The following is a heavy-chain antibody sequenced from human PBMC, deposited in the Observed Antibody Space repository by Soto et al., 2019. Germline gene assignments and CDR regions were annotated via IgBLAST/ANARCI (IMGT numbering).Heavy chain of an antibody. J-gene: IGHJ4*02. Sequence: QVQLVQSGAEVKKPGSSVKVSCKASGGTFSSYAISWVRQAPGQGLGWMGGIIPISGTANHAQKFQGRATITADKCTGTAYGGRRSLRAGGTAVDYCARGRDGYNCARHYWGQGTLVTVSS. CDR3: ARGRDGYNCARHY. CDR1: GGTFSSYA. V-gene: IGHV1-69*06. CDR2: IIPISGTA. D-gene: IGHD5-12*01.